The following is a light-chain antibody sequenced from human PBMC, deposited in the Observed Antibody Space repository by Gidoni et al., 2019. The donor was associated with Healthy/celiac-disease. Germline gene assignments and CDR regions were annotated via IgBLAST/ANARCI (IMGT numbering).Light chain of an antibody. V-gene: IGKV1-27*01. Sequence: DIQMTQSPSSLSASVGDRVSIPCRPSQCISNDLAWYQQKPGTVPKLLIYAASTLQAGVPSRFSGSGSGTDFTLTISSLQPEDVATYYCQQYYSARRTFGQGTKVEIK. CDR1: QCISND. CDR2: AAS. CDR3: QQYYSARRT. J-gene: IGKJ1*01.